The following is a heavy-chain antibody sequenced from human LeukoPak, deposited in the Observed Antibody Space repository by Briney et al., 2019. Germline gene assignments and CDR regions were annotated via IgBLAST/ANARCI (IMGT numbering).Heavy chain of an antibody. CDR3: AMRIAAAGTYYFDY. D-gene: IGHD6-13*01. CDR2: INHSGST. CDR1: GGSFSGYY. Sequence: KTSETLSLTCAVYGGSFSGYYWSWIRQPPGKGLEWIGEINHSGSTNYNPSLKSRVTISVDTSKNQFSLKLSSVTAADTAVYYCAMRIAAAGTYYFDYWGQGTLVTVSS. J-gene: IGHJ4*02. V-gene: IGHV4-34*01.